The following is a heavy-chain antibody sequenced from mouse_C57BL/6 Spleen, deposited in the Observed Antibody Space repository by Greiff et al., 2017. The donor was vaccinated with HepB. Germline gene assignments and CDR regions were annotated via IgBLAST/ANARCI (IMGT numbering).Heavy chain of an antibody. CDR2: INPNYGTT. V-gene: IGHV1-39*01. D-gene: IGHD1-1*01. J-gene: IGHJ4*01. Sequence: VQLQQSGPELVKPGASVKISCKASGYSFTDYNMNWVKQSNGKSLEWIGVINPNYGTTSYNQKFKGKATLTADKSSSTAYMQLSSLTSEDSAVYFCARSPYYYGSSYRAMDYWGQGTSVTVSS. CDR1: GYSFTDYN. CDR3: ARSPYYYGSSYRAMDY.